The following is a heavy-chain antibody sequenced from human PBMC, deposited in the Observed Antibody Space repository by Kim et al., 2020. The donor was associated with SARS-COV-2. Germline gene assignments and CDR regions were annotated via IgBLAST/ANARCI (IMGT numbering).Heavy chain of an antibody. CDR3: VKVSPLGYDILTGYYDYFDY. V-gene: IGHV3-64D*09. D-gene: IGHD3-9*01. CDR1: GFTFSSYA. CDR2: ISSNGGST. Sequence: GGSLRLSCSASGFTFSSYAMHWVRQAPGKGLEYVSAISSNGGSTYYADSVKGRFTISRDNSKNTLYLQMSSLRAEDTAVYYCVKVSPLGYDILTGYYDYFDYWGQGTLVTVSS. J-gene: IGHJ4*02.